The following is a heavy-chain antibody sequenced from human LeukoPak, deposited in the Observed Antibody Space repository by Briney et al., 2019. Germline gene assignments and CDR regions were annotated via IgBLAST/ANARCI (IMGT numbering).Heavy chain of an antibody. D-gene: IGHD3-10*01. V-gene: IGHV4-34*01. J-gene: IGHJ4*02. CDR3: ARGVRGSGRRFDY. CDR2: INHSGST. CDR1: GGSFSGYY. Sequence: SETLSLTCAVYGGSFSGYYWSWIRQPPGKGLEWIGEINHSGSTNYNPSLKSRVTISVDTSKNQFSLKLSSVTAADTAVYYCARGVRGSGRRFDYWGQGTLVTVSS.